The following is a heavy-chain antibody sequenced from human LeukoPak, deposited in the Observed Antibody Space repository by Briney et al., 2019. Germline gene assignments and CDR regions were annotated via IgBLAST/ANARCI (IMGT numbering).Heavy chain of an antibody. CDR1: GFTFSSYS. J-gene: IGHJ4*02. D-gene: IGHD2-2*01. V-gene: IGHV3-23*01. Sequence: GGSLRLSCAASGFTFSSYSMNWVRQAPGKGLEWVSGISGDGGRTWYAGSVKGRFTISRDNSKSTLSLQMNSLRAEDTAVYYCAKVNWCSASCADAWGQGTLVTVSS. CDR3: AKVNWCSASCADA. CDR2: ISGDGGRT.